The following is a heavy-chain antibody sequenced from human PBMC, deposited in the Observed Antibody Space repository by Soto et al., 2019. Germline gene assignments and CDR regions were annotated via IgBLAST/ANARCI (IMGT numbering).Heavy chain of an antibody. CDR1: GYTFTSYD. CDR2: MNPNSGNT. V-gene: IGHV1-8*01. Sequence: ASVKVSCKASGYTFTSYDINWVRQATGQGLEWMGWMNPNSGNTGYAQKFQGRVTMTRNTSISTAYMELSSLRSEDTAVYYCARGRSNGLNYYYYGMDVWGQGTTVTVSS. J-gene: IGHJ6*02. CDR3: ARGRSNGLNYYYYGMDV.